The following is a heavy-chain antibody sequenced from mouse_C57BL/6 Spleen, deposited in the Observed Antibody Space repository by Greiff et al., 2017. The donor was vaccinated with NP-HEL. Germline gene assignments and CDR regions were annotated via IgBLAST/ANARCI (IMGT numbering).Heavy chain of an antibody. J-gene: IGHJ1*03. V-gene: IGHV1-22*01. CDR1: GYTFTDYN. CDR2: INPNNGGT. CDR3: ARNYGSSYTPWDFDV. Sequence: EVQLQQSGPELVKPGASVKMSCKASGYTFTDYNMHWVKQSHGKSLEWIGYINPNNGGTSYNQKFKGKATLTVNKSSSTAYMELRSLTSEDSAVYYCARNYGSSYTPWDFDVWGTGTTVTVSS. D-gene: IGHD1-1*01.